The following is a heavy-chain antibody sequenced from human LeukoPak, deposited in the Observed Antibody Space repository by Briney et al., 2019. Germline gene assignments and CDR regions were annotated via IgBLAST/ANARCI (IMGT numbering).Heavy chain of an antibody. CDR1: GGSTSSSSNY. CDR3: ARIFCSGGNCYHFDY. D-gene: IGHD2-15*01. J-gene: IGHJ4*02. CDR2: IYRSGTT. V-gene: IGHV4-61*02. Sequence: SGTLSLTCTVSGGSTSSSSNYWNWIRQPAGKGLEGIGRIYRSGTTTYNPSLKGRVTISLDTSKNQFSLKLTSVTAADTAVYYCARIFCSGGNCYHFDYWGQGTLVTVSS.